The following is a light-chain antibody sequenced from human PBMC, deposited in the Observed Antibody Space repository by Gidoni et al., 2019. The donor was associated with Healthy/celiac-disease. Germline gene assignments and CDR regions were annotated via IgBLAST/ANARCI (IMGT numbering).Light chain of an antibody. Sequence: DIQMTHSPSSLSASVGDRVTITCRASQSISSYLNWYQQKPGKARKLMIYAASSLQSGVPSRFSGSGSETDFTLTISRLQPEELASYYCQQSYSTPRTFGGGTKVEIK. CDR1: QSISSY. J-gene: IGKJ4*02. CDR3: QQSYSTPRT. V-gene: IGKV1-39*01. CDR2: AAS.